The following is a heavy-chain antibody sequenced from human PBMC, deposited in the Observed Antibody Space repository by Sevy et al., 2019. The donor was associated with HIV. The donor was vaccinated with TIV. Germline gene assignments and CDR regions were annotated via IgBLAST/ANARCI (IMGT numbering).Heavy chain of an antibody. V-gene: IGHV3-7*01. CDR3: TSFHRLRSGNY. Sequence: VGSLRLSCAASGFTFTRSWMSWVRQAPGKGLEWVATINQDGSDKYYVDSMEGRFIVSRDNAKDSLYLQMNSLRTEDTAVYYCTSFHRLRSGNYWGQGTLVTVSS. CDR1: GFTFTRSW. J-gene: IGHJ4*02. CDR2: INQDGSDK.